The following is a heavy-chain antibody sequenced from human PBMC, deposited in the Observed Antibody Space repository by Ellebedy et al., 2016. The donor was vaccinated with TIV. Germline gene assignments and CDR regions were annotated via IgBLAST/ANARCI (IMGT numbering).Heavy chain of an antibody. CDR3: ARDGAGRWDY. Sequence: MPGGSLRLSCSVSGSSISSGYYWCWIRQPPGRGLQGIGSMFHSESTYYSPSLQSRVTIAVDTSKNQLSLRLSSVTAADTAVYYCARDGAGRWDYWGPGTLVTVSS. CDR2: MFHSEST. J-gene: IGHJ4*02. CDR1: GSSISSGYY. V-gene: IGHV4-38-2*02. D-gene: IGHD4-23*01.